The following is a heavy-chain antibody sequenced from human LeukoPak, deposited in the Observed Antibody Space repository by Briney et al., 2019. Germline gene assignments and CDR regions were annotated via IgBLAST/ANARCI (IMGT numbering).Heavy chain of an antibody. D-gene: IGHD3-22*01. CDR2: INPNSGGT. CDR3: ARAQYYYDSSGSGFDY. Sequence: ASVKVSCKASGYTFTGYYMHWVRQAPGQGLEWMGWINPNSGGTNYAQKVQGRVTMTRDTSISTAYMELSRLRSDDTAVYYCARAQYYYDSSGSGFDYWGQGTLVTVSS. CDR1: GYTFTGYY. V-gene: IGHV1-2*02. J-gene: IGHJ4*02.